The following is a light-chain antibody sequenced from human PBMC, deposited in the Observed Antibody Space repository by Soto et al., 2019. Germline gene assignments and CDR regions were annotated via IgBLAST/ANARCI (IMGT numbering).Light chain of an antibody. CDR1: QSVGSSY. Sequence: IVLTQSPAILSFSPGERSALSCRASQSVGSSYLAWYQHKSGQAPRLLIYGGSGRARGVPDRFNGSGSGTDFTLIIRRLEPEDFAIYYCQQYAVSPETFGQGTKVDI. CDR2: GGS. CDR3: QQYAVSPET. J-gene: IGKJ1*01. V-gene: IGKV3-20*01.